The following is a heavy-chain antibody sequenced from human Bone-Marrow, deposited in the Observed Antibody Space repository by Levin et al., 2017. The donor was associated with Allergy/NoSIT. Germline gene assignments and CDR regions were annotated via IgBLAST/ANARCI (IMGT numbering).Heavy chain of an antibody. D-gene: IGHD5-18*01. J-gene: IGHJ4*02. CDR2: IYSNGDA. CDR1: GGSMSRSY. Sequence: SQTLSLTCSVSGGSMSRSYWSWIRPSPERGLEWIGYIYSNGDASYNPSLEGRVTISVDTPRNQFSLRLRSVTAADTALYYCARARDNFGYLPLDHWGQGTLVIVSS. CDR3: ARARDNFGYLPLDH. V-gene: IGHV4-59*12.